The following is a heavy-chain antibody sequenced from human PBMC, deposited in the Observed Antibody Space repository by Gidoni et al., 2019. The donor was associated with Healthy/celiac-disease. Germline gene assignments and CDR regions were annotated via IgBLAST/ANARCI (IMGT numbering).Heavy chain of an antibody. CDR1: GFTFSGSA. J-gene: IGHJ6*02. CDR2: SRSKANSYAT. Sequence: EVQLVESGGGLVQPGGSLKLSCAASGFTFSGSAVHWVRQASGKGLEWVGRSRSKANSYATAYASSVKGRFTISRDDSKNTAYLKMNSLKTEDTAVYYCAFDYYYDSSGYYYRGLNYGMDVWGQGTTVTVSS. CDR3: AFDYYYDSSGYYYRGLNYGMDV. D-gene: IGHD3-22*01. V-gene: IGHV3-73*01.